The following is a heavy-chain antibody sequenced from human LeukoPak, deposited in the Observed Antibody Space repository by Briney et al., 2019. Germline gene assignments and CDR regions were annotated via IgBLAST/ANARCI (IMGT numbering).Heavy chain of an antibody. CDR3: ARGNSGWYGH. Sequence: PGGSLRLSCAASGFTFSNSAMRWVRQAPGKGLEWVSAISGSGGSTSYADSVKGRFTISRENAKNSLYLQMNSLRAGDTAVYYCARGNSGWYGHWGQGTLVTVSS. CDR1: GFTFSNSA. D-gene: IGHD6-19*01. CDR2: ISGSGGST. V-gene: IGHV3-23*01. J-gene: IGHJ4*02.